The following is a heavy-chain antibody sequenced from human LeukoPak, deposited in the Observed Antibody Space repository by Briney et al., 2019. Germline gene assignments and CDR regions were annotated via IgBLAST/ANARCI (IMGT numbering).Heavy chain of an antibody. CDR2: NSSSSSFI. J-gene: IGHJ6*03. Sequence: PGGSLRLSCAASGFTFSSYSMNWVRQAPGKGLEWVSSNSSSSSFIYYVDSVKGRFTISRDHAKNSLYLQMNSLRAEDTAVYYCAREGGGTTVSPWYYYYYMDVWGKGTTVTVSS. CDR1: GFTFSSYS. D-gene: IGHD4-17*01. V-gene: IGHV3-21*01. CDR3: AREGGGTTVSPWYYYYYMDV.